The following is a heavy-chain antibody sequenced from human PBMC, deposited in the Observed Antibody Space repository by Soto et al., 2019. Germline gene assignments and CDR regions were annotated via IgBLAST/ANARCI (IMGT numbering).Heavy chain of an antibody. CDR1: GYTFTSYY. Sequence: ASVKVSCKASGYTFTSYYMHWVRQAPGQGLEWMGIINPSGGSTSYAQKFQGRVTISVDTSKNQFSLKLSSVTAADTAVYYCARVSKYSGYGRAHLIDYWGQGTLVTVSS. V-gene: IGHV1-46*01. J-gene: IGHJ4*02. CDR3: ARVSKYSGYGRAHLIDY. D-gene: IGHD5-12*01. CDR2: INPSGGST.